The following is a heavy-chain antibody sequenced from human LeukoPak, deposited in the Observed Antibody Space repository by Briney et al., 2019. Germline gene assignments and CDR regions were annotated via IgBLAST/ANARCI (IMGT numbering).Heavy chain of an antibody. J-gene: IGHJ3*02. CDR3: ARHSRSAYTGYENAFDI. D-gene: IGHD5-12*01. CDR2: IYNSANT. Sequence: SETLSLTCTVSGDSISSSSYCWDWIRQPPGKGREWIGNIYNSANTHYNPSLKTRITMSVDTSKNQFSLKLNSVTAADTGIYYCARHSRSAYTGYENAFDIWGQGTMVTVSS. CDR1: GDSISSSSYC. V-gene: IGHV4-39*01.